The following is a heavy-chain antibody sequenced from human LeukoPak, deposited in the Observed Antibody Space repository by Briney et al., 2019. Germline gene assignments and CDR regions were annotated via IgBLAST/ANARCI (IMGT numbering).Heavy chain of an antibody. Sequence: GGSLRLSCAASGFTFNNYWMSWVRQAPAKGLEWVANIKQDGSDQSYVDSVKGRFTISRDNAQNSLYLQMDSLRAEDTAVYYCARLFGSGTYPLDALDIWAQGTAVTVSS. CDR3: ARLFGSGTYPLDALDI. CDR1: GFTFNNYW. V-gene: IGHV3-7*01. J-gene: IGHJ3*02. CDR2: IKQDGSDQ. D-gene: IGHD3-10*01.